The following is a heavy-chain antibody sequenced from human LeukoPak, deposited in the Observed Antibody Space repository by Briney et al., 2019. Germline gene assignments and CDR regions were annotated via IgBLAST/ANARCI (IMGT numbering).Heavy chain of an antibody. Sequence: AGGSLRLSCAASGFTFSSYAMSWVRQAPGKGLEWVSAISGSGGSTYYADSVKGRFTISRDNARNSLYLQMNSLRPEDTAVYYCARDHSSGYYIIDYWGQGTLVAVSS. D-gene: IGHD3-22*01. CDR1: GFTFSSYA. V-gene: IGHV3-23*01. CDR3: ARDHSSGYYIIDY. J-gene: IGHJ4*02. CDR2: ISGSGGST.